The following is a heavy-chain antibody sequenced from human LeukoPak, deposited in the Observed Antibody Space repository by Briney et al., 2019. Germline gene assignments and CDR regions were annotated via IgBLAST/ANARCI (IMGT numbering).Heavy chain of an antibody. CDR3: ARSLSSSWTQFDH. V-gene: IGHV3-21*01. CDR1: GFTFSSYA. CDR2: ISGSSTFI. J-gene: IGHJ4*02. D-gene: IGHD6-13*01. Sequence: GGSLRLFCAASGFTFSSYAMNWLRQAPEKGLEWVSSISGSSTFIYYADSVKGRFTISRDNAKNSLYLEMNSLRAEDTAVYYCARSLSSSWTQFDHWGQGTLVIVSS.